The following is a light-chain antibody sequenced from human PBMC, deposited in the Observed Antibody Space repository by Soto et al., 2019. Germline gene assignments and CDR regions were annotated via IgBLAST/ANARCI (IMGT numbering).Light chain of an antibody. CDR3: SSYTSSSSLYV. Sequence: QSVLTQPASVSGSPGQSITISCTGTSSDVGGYNYVSWYQQHPGKAPKLMIYEVNNRPSGASNRFSGSKSGNTASLTISGLQAEDEADYYCSSYTSSSSLYVFGTGTKVTVL. V-gene: IGLV2-14*01. CDR1: SSDVGGYNY. CDR2: EVN. J-gene: IGLJ1*01.